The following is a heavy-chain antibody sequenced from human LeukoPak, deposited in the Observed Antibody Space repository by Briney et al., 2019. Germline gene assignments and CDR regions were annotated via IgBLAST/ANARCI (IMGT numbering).Heavy chain of an antibody. Sequence: GGSLRLSCAASGFTFSSYWMSWVRQAPGKGLEWVANMKQDGSEKYYVDSVKGRSTISRDNAKNSLYLQMNSLRAEDTAVYYCARDLDSYDSSDYWGQGTLVTVSS. J-gene: IGHJ4*02. CDR3: ARDLDSYDSSDY. CDR1: GFTFSSYW. CDR2: MKQDGSEK. D-gene: IGHD3-22*01. V-gene: IGHV3-7*01.